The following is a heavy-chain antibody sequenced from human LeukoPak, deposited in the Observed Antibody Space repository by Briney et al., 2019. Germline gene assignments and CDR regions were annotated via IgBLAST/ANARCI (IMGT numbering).Heavy chain of an antibody. CDR3: ARALGSSSDY. CDR1: GFTFTNYA. CDR2: TNDDGSST. V-gene: IGHV3-74*01. J-gene: IGHJ4*02. D-gene: IGHD1-26*01. Sequence: GGSLRLSCAASGFTFTNYAMNWVRQAPGKGLVWVSRTNDDGSSTNYADSVKGRFTISRDNAKNTLYLQMNSLRAEDTAVYYCARALGSSSDYWGQGTLVTVSS.